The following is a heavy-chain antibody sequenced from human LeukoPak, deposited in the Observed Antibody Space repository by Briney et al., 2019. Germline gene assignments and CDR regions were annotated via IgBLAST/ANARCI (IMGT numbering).Heavy chain of an antibody. CDR2: FDPKDGEA. CDR3: DTGIFCATTTCPGYGNYYYFMDV. V-gene: IGHV1-24*01. D-gene: IGHD1-1*01. J-gene: IGHJ6*03. CDR1: GFTFSELS. Sequence: ASVKVSCKVSGFTFSELSMHWVRQAPGKGLEWVGGFDPKDGEAVYAERFRGRVILTEDRPSNTAYMDLSSLGADDTAVYYCDTGIFCATTTCPGYGNYYYFMDVWGEGTTVTVSS.